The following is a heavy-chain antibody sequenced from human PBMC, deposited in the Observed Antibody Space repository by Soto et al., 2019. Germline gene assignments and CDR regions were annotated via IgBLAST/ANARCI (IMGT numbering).Heavy chain of an antibody. V-gene: IGHV3-30-3*01. Sequence: PGGSLRLSCAASKFTLNTYWMNWVRQAPGKGLEWVAVISYDGSNKYYADSVKGRFTISRDNSKNTLYLQMNSLRAEDTAVYYCARDQSRVTMVRGVILNGVYYYYYGMDVWGQGTTVTVSS. D-gene: IGHD3-10*01. J-gene: IGHJ6*02. CDR3: ARDQSRVTMVRGVILNGVYYYYYGMDV. CDR1: KFTLNTYW. CDR2: ISYDGSNK.